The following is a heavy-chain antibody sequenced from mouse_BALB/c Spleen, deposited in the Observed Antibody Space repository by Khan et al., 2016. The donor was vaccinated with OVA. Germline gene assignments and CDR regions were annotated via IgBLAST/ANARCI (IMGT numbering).Heavy chain of an antibody. CDR2: IDPYYGGT. J-gene: IGHJ2*01. Sequence: EVQLQESGPELEKPGASVKISCKASGYSFTGYNMNWVKQSNGKSLEWIGTIDPYYGGTTYNQKFKGKATLTVDKSSSTASMQLKSLTSEDYAVYYCARRDYRGYFDYWGQGTTLTVSS. CDR1: GYSFTGYN. D-gene: IGHD2-14*01. V-gene: IGHV1-39*01. CDR3: ARRDYRGYFDY.